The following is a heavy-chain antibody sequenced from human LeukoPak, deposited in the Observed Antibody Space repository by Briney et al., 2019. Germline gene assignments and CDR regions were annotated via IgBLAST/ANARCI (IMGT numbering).Heavy chain of an antibody. CDR1: GFTFSSYA. Sequence: GGSLRLSCAASGFTFSSYAMSWVRQAPGKGLEWVSAISGSGGSTYYADSVKGRFTISTDNAKNSLYLQMHSLRAEDTAVYYCARDPTYCSSTSCYIDYWGQGTLVTVSS. CDR3: ARDPTYCSSTSCYIDY. CDR2: ISGSGGST. J-gene: IGHJ4*02. V-gene: IGHV3-23*01. D-gene: IGHD2-2*02.